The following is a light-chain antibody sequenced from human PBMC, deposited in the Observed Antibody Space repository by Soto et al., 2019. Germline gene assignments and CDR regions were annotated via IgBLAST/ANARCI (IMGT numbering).Light chain of an antibody. CDR1: QSVSTW. CDR3: QQYNNYPRT. Sequence: DIQMTQSPSTLSASVGDRVTITCRASQSVSTWLAWYQQKPGKAPILLIYKASSLEIGVPSRFSGSGSGTEFTLTISSLQPDDFATYFCQQYNNYPRTFGGGTKLEI. J-gene: IGKJ4*01. V-gene: IGKV1-5*03. CDR2: KAS.